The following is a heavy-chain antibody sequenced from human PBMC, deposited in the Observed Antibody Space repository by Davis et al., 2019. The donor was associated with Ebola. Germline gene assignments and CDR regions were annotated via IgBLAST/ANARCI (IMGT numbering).Heavy chain of an antibody. Sequence: WGSLRLSCQGSGYTFSSYWIGWVRQMPGKGLEWMGIIYPLDSDTRYSPSFRGQVTISAGKSIKTAFLQWSSLKASDTAMYYCASLRRTITGMDDAFDIWGQGTMVTVSS. V-gene: IGHV5-51*01. CDR3: ASLRRTITGMDDAFDI. CDR1: GYTFSSYW. D-gene: IGHD1-20*01. CDR2: IYPLDSDT. J-gene: IGHJ3*02.